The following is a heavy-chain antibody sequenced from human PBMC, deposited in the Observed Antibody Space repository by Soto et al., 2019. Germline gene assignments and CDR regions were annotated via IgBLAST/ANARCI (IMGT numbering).Heavy chain of an antibody. D-gene: IGHD3-3*01. CDR3: ALSPDFWSGYWAANYYYGMDV. Sequence: ASVKVSCKASGYTFTNYGISWVRQAPGQGLEWMGWISAYNGNTNYAQKLQGRVTMTTDTSTSTAYMELRSLRSDDTAVYYCALSPDFWSGYWAANYYYGMDVWGQGTTVTVSS. J-gene: IGHJ6*02. CDR1: GYTFTNYG. V-gene: IGHV1-18*04. CDR2: ISAYNGNT.